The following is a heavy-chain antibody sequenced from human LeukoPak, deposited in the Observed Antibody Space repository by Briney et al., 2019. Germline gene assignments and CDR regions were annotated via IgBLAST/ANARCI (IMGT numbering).Heavy chain of an antibody. CDR2: ISYDGSNK. CDR3: ADALGH. CDR1: GFTFSSYG. V-gene: IGHV3-30*03. Sequence: GGSLRLSCAASGFTFSSYGMHWVRQAPGKGLEWVAVISYDGSNKYYADSVKGRFTISRDNSKNTLYLQMNSLRAEDTAVYYCADALGHWGQGTLVTVSS. J-gene: IGHJ4*02.